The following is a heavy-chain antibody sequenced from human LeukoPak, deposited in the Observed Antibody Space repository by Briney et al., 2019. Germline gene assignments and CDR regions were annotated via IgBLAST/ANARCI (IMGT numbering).Heavy chain of an antibody. CDR3: ASTGAPYYYDSSGYYSRDY. D-gene: IGHD3-22*01. V-gene: IGHV3-21*01. Sequence: PGGSLRLSCAASGFTFSSYSMNWVRQAPGKGLEWVSSISSSSSYIYYADSVKGRFTISRDNAKNSLYLQMNSLRAEDTAVYYCASTGAPYYYDSSGYYSRDYWGQGTLVTVSS. CDR2: ISSSSSYI. CDR1: GFTFSSYS. J-gene: IGHJ4*02.